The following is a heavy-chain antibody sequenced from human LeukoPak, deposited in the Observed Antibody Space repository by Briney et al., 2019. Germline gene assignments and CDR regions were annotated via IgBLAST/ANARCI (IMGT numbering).Heavy chain of an antibody. CDR1: GFTFSSYA. CDR2: ISYSGGST. Sequence: PGGSLRLSCAASGFTFSSYAMSWVRQAPGKGLEWVSAISYSGGSTYYADSVKGRFTISRDNSKNTLYLQMNSLRAEDTAVYYCAKDSPRGYSYGLIDYWGQGTLVTVSS. V-gene: IGHV3-23*01. J-gene: IGHJ4*02. CDR3: AKDSPRGYSYGLIDY. D-gene: IGHD5-18*01.